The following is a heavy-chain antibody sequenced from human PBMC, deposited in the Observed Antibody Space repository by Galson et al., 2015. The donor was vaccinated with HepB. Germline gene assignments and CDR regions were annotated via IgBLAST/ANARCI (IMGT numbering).Heavy chain of an antibody. V-gene: IGHV4-31*03. CDR2: IYYSGST. Sequence: TLSLTCSVSGGSISSGGYYWSWIRQHPGKGLEGIGFIYYSGSTYYNPSLKSRVTISMDTSKNKFSLKLSSVTAADTAVDYCARARITIFGVVTIFDYWGQGTLVTVSS. CDR1: GGSISSGGYY. D-gene: IGHD3-3*01. J-gene: IGHJ4*02. CDR3: ARARITIFGVVTIFDY.